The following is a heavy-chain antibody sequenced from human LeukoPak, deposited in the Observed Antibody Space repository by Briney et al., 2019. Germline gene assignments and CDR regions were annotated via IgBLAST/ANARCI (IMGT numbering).Heavy chain of an antibody. CDR3: ARGGFYCGGDCYVDY. J-gene: IGHJ4*02. V-gene: IGHV4-34*01. D-gene: IGHD2-21*02. CDR1: GGSFIPYY. Sequence: SETLSLTCAVYGGSFIPYYWSWIRQPPGKGLEWIGEINHSGSTNYNPSLKSRVTISVDTSKNQFSLGLSSVTAADTAVYYCARGGFYCGGDCYVDYWGQGTLVTVSS. CDR2: INHSGST.